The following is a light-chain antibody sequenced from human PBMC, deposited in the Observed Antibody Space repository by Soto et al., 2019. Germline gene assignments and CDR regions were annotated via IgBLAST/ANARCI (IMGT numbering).Light chain of an antibody. CDR3: HQDNKCPST. Sequence: VKLQSRATLSXXPGEXATLXXRASQSVSSNLAWYQQKPGYAPRLLIYGASTRATGIPARFSGSGSGTEFTLTISSLQSEDFAVYYCHQDNKCPSTFGQGTKVDI. V-gene: IGKV3-15*01. J-gene: IGKJ2*02. CDR2: GAS. CDR1: QSVSSN.